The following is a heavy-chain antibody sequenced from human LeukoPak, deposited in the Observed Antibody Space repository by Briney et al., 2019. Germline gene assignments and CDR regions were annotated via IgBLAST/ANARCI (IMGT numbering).Heavy chain of an antibody. CDR1: GFTFSSYA. V-gene: IGHV3-23*01. CDR2: ISGSGGST. D-gene: IGHD3-16*02. J-gene: IGHJ4*02. Sequence: GGSLRLSCAASGFTFSSYAMSWVRQAPGKGLEWVSAISGSGGSTYYADSVKGRFTISRDNSKNTLYLQMNSLRAEDTAVYYCATARGITFGGVIVPPYFDYWGQGTLVTVSS. CDR3: ATARGITFGGVIVPPYFDY.